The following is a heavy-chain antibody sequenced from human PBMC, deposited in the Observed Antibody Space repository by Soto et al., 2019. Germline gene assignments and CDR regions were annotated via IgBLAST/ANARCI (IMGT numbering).Heavy chain of an antibody. D-gene: IGHD3-22*01. CDR1: GYTFTSYG. Sequence: ASVKVSCKASGYTFTSYGISWVRQAPGQGLEWMGWISAYNGNTNYAQKLQGRVTMTTDTSTSTAYMELRSLRSDDTAVYYCARDTTMIVVVIMADYYYGMDVWGQGTTVPVS. J-gene: IGHJ6*02. CDR3: ARDTTMIVVVIMADYYYGMDV. CDR2: ISAYNGNT. V-gene: IGHV1-18*04.